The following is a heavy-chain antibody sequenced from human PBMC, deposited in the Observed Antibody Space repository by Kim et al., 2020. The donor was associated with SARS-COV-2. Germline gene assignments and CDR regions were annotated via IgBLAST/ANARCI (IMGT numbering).Heavy chain of an antibody. V-gene: IGHV4-59*11. CDR1: GDSIRSHY. Sequence: SETLSLTCTVSGDSIRSHYWTWVRQPPGKGLEWIGYIHHSGSTNYNPSLKGRVTVSVDTSKNQFSLRVISVTAADTAVYYCARLWSSSSEGLQWFDPWGQGTLVTVSS. D-gene: IGHD6-6*01. J-gene: IGHJ5*02. CDR2: IHHSGST. CDR3: ARLWSSSSEGLQWFDP.